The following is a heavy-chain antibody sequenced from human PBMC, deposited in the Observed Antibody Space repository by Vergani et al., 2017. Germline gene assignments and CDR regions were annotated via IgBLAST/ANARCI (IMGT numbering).Heavy chain of an antibody. Sequence: QVQLEESGGGVVQPGRSLRLSCAGSGFTLSSHAMHWVRQAPGKGLEWVAFIRYDGTKRFYRDSVKGRFTISRDNSQITVFLQMNSLRADDSAVYYCTKAGQYDSDNFHDSWGQGALVTVAS. CDR2: IRYDGTKR. D-gene: IGHD3-22*01. J-gene: IGHJ1*01. V-gene: IGHV3-30*02. CDR3: TKAGQYDSDNFHDS. CDR1: GFTLSSHA.